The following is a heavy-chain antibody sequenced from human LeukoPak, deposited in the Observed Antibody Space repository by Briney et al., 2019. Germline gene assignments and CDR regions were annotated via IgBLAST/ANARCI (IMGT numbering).Heavy chain of an antibody. V-gene: IGHV4-59*12. J-gene: IGHJ4*02. CDR1: GGSISSYY. CDR3: ARENSGWYGGGKYYFDY. CDR2: IYYSGST. Sequence: PSETLSLTCTVSGGSISSYYWSWIRQPPGKGLEWIGYIYYSGSTNYNPSLKSRVTISVDTSKNQFSLKLSSVTAADTAVYYCARENSGWYGGGKYYFDYWGQGTLVTVSS. D-gene: IGHD6-19*01.